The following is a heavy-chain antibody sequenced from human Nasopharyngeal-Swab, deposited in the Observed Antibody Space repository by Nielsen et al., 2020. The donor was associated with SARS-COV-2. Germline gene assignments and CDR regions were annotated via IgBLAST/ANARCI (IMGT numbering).Heavy chain of an antibody. CDR3: ARSSPGSPGGYYYGMDV. CDR1: GGSISSSSYY. J-gene: IGHJ6*02. V-gene: IGHV4-39*07. Sequence: SETLSLTCTVSGGSISSSSYYWGWISKHPGKGLEWIGSIYYSGSTYYNPSLKSRVTISVDTSKNQFSLKLSSVTAADTAVYYCARSSPGSPGGYYYGMDVWGQGTTVTVSS. CDR2: IYYSGST. D-gene: IGHD3-10*01.